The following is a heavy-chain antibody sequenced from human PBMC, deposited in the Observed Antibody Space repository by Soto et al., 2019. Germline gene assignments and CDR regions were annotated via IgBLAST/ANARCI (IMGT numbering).Heavy chain of an antibody. CDR1: GFTFSSYA. V-gene: IGHV3-23*01. Sequence: EVQLLESGGGLVQPGGSLRLSCAASGFTFSSYAMSWVRQAPGKGLEWVSAISGSGGSTYYADSVKGRFTISRDNSKNTLYLQMNSLRAEDTAVYYCAKLPYYYDSSGYYYGGAFDYWGQGTLVTVSS. CDR3: AKLPYYYDSSGYYYGGAFDY. D-gene: IGHD3-22*01. CDR2: ISGSGGST. J-gene: IGHJ4*02.